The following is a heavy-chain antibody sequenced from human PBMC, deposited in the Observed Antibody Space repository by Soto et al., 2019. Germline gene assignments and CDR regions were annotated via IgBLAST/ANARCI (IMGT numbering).Heavy chain of an antibody. CDR2: IHYSGST. J-gene: IGHJ5*02. CDR1: GGSISSYY. Sequence: SETLSLTCTVSGGSISSYYWSWIRQPPGKGLEWIGYIHYSGSTNYNPSLKSRVTISVDTSKNQFSLKLSSVTAADTAVYYCARDLTVGGWFDPWGQGMLVTVSS. CDR3: ARDLTVGGWFDP. V-gene: IGHV4-59*01. D-gene: IGHD2-21*02.